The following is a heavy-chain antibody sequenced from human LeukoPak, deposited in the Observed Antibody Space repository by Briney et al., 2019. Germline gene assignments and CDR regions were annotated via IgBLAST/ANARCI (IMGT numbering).Heavy chain of an antibody. V-gene: IGHV3-74*01. D-gene: IGHD3-22*01. CDR2: INSDGSST. CDR3: ASSSGGFNWFDP. J-gene: IGHJ5*02. Sequence: QPGGSLGLSCAASGFTFSRYWMHWVRQAPGKGLVWVSRINSDGSSTNYADSVKGRFTISRDNAKNTLYLQMNSLRVEDTAVYYCASSSGGFNWFDPWGQGTLVTVSS. CDR1: GFTFSRYW.